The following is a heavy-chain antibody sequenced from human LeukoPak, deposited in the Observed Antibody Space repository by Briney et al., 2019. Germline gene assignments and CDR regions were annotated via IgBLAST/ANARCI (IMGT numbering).Heavy chain of an antibody. J-gene: IGHJ4*02. V-gene: IGHV4-39*02. CDR2: ISYSGTT. Sequence: SETLSLTCTVSGGSISTGSYYWGWVRQPPGKGLEYIGSISYSGTTYYNPSLKSRVTISVDTSKNHFSLNLSSVSAADTAVYYCARSSAGVPFDYWGQGTLDTVSS. D-gene: IGHD6-13*01. CDR1: GGSISTGSYY. CDR3: ARSSAGVPFDY.